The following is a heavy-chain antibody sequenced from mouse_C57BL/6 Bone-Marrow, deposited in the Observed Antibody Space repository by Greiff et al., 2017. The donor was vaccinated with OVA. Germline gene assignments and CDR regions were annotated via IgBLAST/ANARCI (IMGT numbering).Heavy chain of an antibody. D-gene: IGHD2-1*01. V-gene: IGHV1-54*01. Sequence: QVQLQHSGAELVRPGTSVKVSCKASGYAFTNYLIEWVKQRPGQGLEWIGVINPGSGGTNYNEKFKGKATLTADKSSSTAYMQLSSLTSEDSAVYFCARGPYGNYEYFDVWGTGTTVTVSS. CDR2: INPGSGGT. J-gene: IGHJ1*03. CDR3: ARGPYGNYEYFDV. CDR1: GYAFTNYL.